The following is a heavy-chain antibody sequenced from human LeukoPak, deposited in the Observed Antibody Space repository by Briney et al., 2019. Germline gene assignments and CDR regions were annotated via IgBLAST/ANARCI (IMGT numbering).Heavy chain of an antibody. CDR1: GFTFTNAW. CDR3: TTDLGTYYHGSQRLIPIDY. CDR2: IKSKTDGETT. V-gene: IGHV3-15*01. D-gene: IGHD3-10*01. Sequence: PGGSLRLSCVDSGFTFTNAWMSWVRQAPGKGLEWIGRIKSKTDGETTNYAEPVRGRFTISRDDSKSAVYLQMNSLKIEATAVYYCTTDLGTYYHGSQRLIPIDYWGQGTLVTVSS. J-gene: IGHJ4*02.